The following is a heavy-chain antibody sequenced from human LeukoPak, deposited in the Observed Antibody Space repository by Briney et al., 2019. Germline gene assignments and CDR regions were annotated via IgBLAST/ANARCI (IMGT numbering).Heavy chain of an antibody. CDR2: IIPILGIA. D-gene: IGHD1-26*01. V-gene: IGHV1-69*04. CDR3: ARHLGELLHY. Sequence: SVKVSCKASGGTFSSYAISWVRQAPGQGLEWMGRIIPILGIANYAQKFQGRVTITADRSTSTAYMELSSLRSEDTAVYYCARHLGELLHYWGQGTLVTVSS. J-gene: IGHJ4*02. CDR1: GGTFSSYA.